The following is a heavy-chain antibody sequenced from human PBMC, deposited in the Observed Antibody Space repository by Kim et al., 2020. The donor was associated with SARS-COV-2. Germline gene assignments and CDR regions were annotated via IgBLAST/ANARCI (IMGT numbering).Heavy chain of an antibody. D-gene: IGHD1-26*01. CDR3: AKDWIYSGSYYYYGMDV. J-gene: IGHJ6*02. V-gene: IGHV3-30*18. CDR1: GFTFSSYG. Sequence: GGSLRLSCAASGFTFSSYGMHWVRQAPGKGLEWVAVISYDGSNKYYADSVKGRFTISRDNSKNTLYLQMNSLRAEDTAVYYCAKDWIYSGSYYYYGMDVWGQGTTVTVSS. CDR2: ISYDGSNK.